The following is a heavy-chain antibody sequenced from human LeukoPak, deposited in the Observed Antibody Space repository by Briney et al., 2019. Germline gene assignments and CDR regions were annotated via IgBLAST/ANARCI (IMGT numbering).Heavy chain of an antibody. J-gene: IGHJ5*02. CDR2: MNPNSGNT. CDR3: ARCRFGSTSCYKAFWFDP. Sequence: ASVKVSCKASGYTFTSYDINGVRQATGHGLEWMGWMNPNSGNTGYAQKFQGRVTITRNTSISTAYMELSSLRSEDTAVYYCARCRFGSTSCYKAFWFDPWGQGTLVTVSS. V-gene: IGHV1-8*03. CDR1: GYTFTSYD. D-gene: IGHD2-2*02.